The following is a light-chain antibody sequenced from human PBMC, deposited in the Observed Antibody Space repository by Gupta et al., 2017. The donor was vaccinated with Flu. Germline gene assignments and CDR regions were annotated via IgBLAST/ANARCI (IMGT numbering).Light chain of an antibody. CDR1: QSVSSN. CDR2: GAS. J-gene: IGKJ2*01. CDR3: QQYNNWPPYT. V-gene: IGKV3-15*01. Sequence: DIVMTQSPATLSVSPGERATLSCRASQSVSSNLAWYQQKPGQAPRLLIYGASTRATGSPARFSGSGSGTEFTLTISSLQSEDFAVYYCQQYNNWPPYTFGQGTKLEIK.